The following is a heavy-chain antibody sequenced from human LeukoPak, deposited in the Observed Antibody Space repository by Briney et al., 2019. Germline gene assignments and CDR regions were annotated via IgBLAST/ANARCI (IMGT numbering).Heavy chain of an antibody. V-gene: IGHV4-61*02. D-gene: IGHD2-2*01. CDR3: ARTVVVPAAIYYYYYGMDV. J-gene: IGHJ6*02. CDR1: GGSISSGSYY. Sequence: SQTLSLTCTVSGGSISSGSYYWSWIRQPAGKGLEWIGRIYTSGSTNYSPSLKSRVTISVDTSKNQFSLKLSSVTAADTAVYYCARTVVVPAAIYYYYYGMDVWGQGTTVTVSS. CDR2: IYTSGST.